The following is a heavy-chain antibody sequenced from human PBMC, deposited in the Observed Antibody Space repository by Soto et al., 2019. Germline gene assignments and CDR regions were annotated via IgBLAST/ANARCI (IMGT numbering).Heavy chain of an antibody. CDR2: ISGHNGNT. D-gene: IGHD1-1*01. CDR3: ARDRPLGLDGIVDYNWFGP. Sequence: ASVKVSCKASGYTFNGYGITWVRQAPGQGLEWMGWISGHNGNTNYAQKLQGRVTLTTDTSTSTAYMELRGLRSDDTAVYYCARDRPLGLDGIVDYNWFGPWGQGTLVTVSS. CDR1: GYTFNGYG. J-gene: IGHJ5*02. V-gene: IGHV1-18*04.